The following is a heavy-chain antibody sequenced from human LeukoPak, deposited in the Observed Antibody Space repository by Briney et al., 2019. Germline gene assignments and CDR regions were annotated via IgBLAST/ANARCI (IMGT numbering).Heavy chain of an antibody. CDR1: GYTFTGYY. Sequence: ASVKVSCXASGYTFTGYYMHWVRQAPGQGLEWMGRINPNSGGTNYAQKFQGRVTMTRDTSISTAYMELSRLRSDDTAVYYCTTFGSGSFDYWGQGTLVTVSS. CDR2: INPNSGGT. V-gene: IGHV1-2*06. CDR3: TTFGSGSFDY. D-gene: IGHD3-10*01. J-gene: IGHJ4*02.